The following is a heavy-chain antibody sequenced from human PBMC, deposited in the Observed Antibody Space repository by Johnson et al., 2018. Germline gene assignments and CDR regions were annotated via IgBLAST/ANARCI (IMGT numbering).Heavy chain of an antibody. D-gene: IGHD6-19*01. J-gene: IGHJ3*02. CDR2: IWYDGSNK. CDR3: ARSLDPGLGAFDI. Sequence: QLVESGGGVVQPGRSLRLSCAASGFTFSSYGMHWVRQAPGKGLEWVAVIWYDGSNKYYADSVKGRFTISRDNSKNTLCLQMNSLRAEDTAVYYGARSLDPGLGAFDIWGQGTMVTVSS. CDR1: GFTFSSYG. V-gene: IGHV3-33*01.